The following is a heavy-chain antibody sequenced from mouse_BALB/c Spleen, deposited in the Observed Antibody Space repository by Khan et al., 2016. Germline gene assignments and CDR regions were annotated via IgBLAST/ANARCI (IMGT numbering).Heavy chain of an antibody. J-gene: IGHJ3*01. Sequence: VQLQESGPGLVAPSQSLSITCTVSGYSLTSYGVHWVRQPPGKGLEWLGVIWASGSTAYNSALMSRLNIIKDNSNSQVFLKRNSLQNDAKAMYYCAREGDYHPWLDYWEQGTLVTVSA. CDR1: GYSLTSYG. CDR3: AREGDYHPWLDY. D-gene: IGHD2-4*01. V-gene: IGHV2-9*02. CDR2: IWASGST.